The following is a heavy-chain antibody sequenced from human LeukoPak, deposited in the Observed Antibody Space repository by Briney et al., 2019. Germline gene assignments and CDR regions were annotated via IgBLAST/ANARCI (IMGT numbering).Heavy chain of an antibody. D-gene: IGHD2-21*01. CDR2: VHRSGST. CDR1: IDSTNGNYW. CDR3: ARELLNAPTPGAY. Sequence: SETLSLTCAVSIDSTNGNYWSWVRQSPGQGLEWIGEVHRSGSTNYKPSLKRRVTISIDMSKDQISLDLTSVTAADTAVYYCARELLNAPTPGAYWGQGILGTVSS. V-gene: IGHV4-4*02. J-gene: IGHJ4*02.